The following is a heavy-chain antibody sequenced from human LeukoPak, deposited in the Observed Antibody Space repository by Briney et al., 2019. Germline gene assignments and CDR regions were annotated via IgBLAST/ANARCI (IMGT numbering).Heavy chain of an antibody. CDR1: GFNFKTYW. Sequence: GGSLRLSCAASGFNFKTYWMTWVRQAPEKGLEWVASIKEDGSERLYVDSVKGRFTISRDSAKNSLYLQMNSLRAEDTAVYYCARVSVTGGGSYYRHFDSWGQGTQVTVST. CDR3: ARVSVTGGGSYYRHFDS. J-gene: IGHJ4*02. V-gene: IGHV3-7*01. CDR2: IKEDGSER. D-gene: IGHD1-26*01.